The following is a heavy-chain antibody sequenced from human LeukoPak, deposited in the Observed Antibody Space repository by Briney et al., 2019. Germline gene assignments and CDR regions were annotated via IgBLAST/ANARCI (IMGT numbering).Heavy chain of an antibody. Sequence: ASVKVSCKASGYTFTSYYMHWVRQAPGQGLEWMGIINPSGGSTSYAQKLQGRVTMTRDTSTSTVYMELSSLRSEDTAVYYCARDRSPAAGTPNWYFDLWGRGTLVTVSS. J-gene: IGHJ2*01. CDR3: ARDRSPAAGTPNWYFDL. CDR1: GYTFTSYY. CDR2: INPSGGST. D-gene: IGHD6-13*01. V-gene: IGHV1-46*01.